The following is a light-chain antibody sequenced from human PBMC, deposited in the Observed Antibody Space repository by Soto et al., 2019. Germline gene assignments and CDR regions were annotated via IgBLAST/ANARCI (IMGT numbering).Light chain of an antibody. CDR2: DVT. J-gene: IGLJ1*01. V-gene: IGLV2-14*01. CDR3: ASFTSSSTYD. CDR1: GDDIGGYNF. Sequence: QSVLTQPASVSGSPGQSITISCVGTGDDIGGYNFVSWYQHHPGKAPKLIIYDVTHRPSGVSERFSGSKSGFTASLTISGLQPEDESHYYCASFTSSSTYDFGTGTKVTV.